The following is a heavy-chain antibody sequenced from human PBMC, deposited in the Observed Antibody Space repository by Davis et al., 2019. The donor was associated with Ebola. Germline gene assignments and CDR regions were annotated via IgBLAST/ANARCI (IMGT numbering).Heavy chain of an antibody. D-gene: IGHD6-19*01. Sequence: MPGGSLRLSCAVYGGSFSGYYWSWIRQPPGKGLEWIGEINHSGSTNYNPSLKSRVTISVDKSKNQFSLKLSSVTAADTAVYYCARERARAVVGFDPWGQGTLVTVS. CDR3: ARERARAVVGFDP. J-gene: IGHJ5*02. CDR2: INHSGST. V-gene: IGHV4-34*01. CDR1: GGSFSGYY.